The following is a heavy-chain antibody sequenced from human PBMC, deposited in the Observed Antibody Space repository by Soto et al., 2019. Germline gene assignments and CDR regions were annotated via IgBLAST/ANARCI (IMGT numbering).Heavy chain of an antibody. D-gene: IGHD3-10*01. CDR2: INPSGGST. J-gene: IGHJ4*02. Sequence: ASVKVSCKASGYTFTSYYMHWVRQAPGQGLEWMGIINPSGGSTSYAQKFQGRVTMTRDTSTSTVYMELSSLRSEDTAVYYCARDHGGVYCGSGSYYDYWGQGTLVTVSS. V-gene: IGHV1-46*03. CDR3: ARDHGGVYCGSGSYYDY. CDR1: GYTFTSYY.